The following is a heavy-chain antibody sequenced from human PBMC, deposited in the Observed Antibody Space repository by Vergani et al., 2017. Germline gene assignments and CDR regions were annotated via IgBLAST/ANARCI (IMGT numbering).Heavy chain of an antibody. CDR1: GYSFNNYA. D-gene: IGHD6-19*01. J-gene: IGHJ4*02. CDR3: ARAKRGRRAVGATDS. Sequence: QEQLVHSGSELKKPGASVKVSCKASGYSFNNYAIHWVRQAPGQGLEWMGWINPTTGNPTYARAFTGRFVFSLDTSISTAYLQIGSLKAEDTAVYFCARAKRGRRAVGATDSWGQGTLLTVSS. V-gene: IGHV7-4-1*01. CDR2: INPTTGNP.